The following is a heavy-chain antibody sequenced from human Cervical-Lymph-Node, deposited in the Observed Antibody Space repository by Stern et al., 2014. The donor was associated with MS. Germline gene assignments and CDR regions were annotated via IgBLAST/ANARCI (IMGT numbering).Heavy chain of an antibody. CDR1: GFTVSRDY. J-gene: IGHJ4*02. CDR2: ITNVGST. Sequence: EVHLVESGGGVIQPGGSLRLSCTASGFTVSRDYMTLVRPAPGKGLEWVSLITNVGSTFYTDSVKGRFTISRDDSKNTVYLHMTSLRAEDTAMYYCARDTSSPERSDWWGQGTLVTVSS. V-gene: IGHV3-53*01. CDR3: ARDTSSPERSDW. D-gene: IGHD1-1*01.